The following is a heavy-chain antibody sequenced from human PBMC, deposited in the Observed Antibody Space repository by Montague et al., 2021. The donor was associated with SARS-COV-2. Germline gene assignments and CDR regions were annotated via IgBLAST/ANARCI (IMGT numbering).Heavy chain of an antibody. D-gene: IGHD3-22*01. V-gene: IGHV4-31*03. J-gene: IGHJ3*02. CDR1: GGSISSGGYY. Sequence: TLSLTCTVSGGSISSGGYYWSWIRQPPGKGLEWIGYIYYSGSTYSNPSLKSRVTRSVDTSKNQFSLKLSSVTAADTAVYYCARVQGITMIVVVIGAFDIWGQGTMVTVSS. CDR2: IYYSGST. CDR3: ARVQGITMIVVVIGAFDI.